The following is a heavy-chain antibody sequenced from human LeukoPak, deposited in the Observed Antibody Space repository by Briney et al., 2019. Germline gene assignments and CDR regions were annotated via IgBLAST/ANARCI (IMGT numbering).Heavy chain of an antibody. CDR2: IYYSGST. V-gene: IGHV4-59*01. CDR1: GGSISSYY. Sequence: PSETLSLTCTVSGGSISSYYWSWTRQPPGKGLEWIGYIYYSGSTNYNPSLKSRVTISVDTSKNQFSLKLSSVTAADTAVYYCARGGMAPGPWGQGTLVTVSS. D-gene: IGHD2-8*01. J-gene: IGHJ5*02. CDR3: ARGGMAPGP.